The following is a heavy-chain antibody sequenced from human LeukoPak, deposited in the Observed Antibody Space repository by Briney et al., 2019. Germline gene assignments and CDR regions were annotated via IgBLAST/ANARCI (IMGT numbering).Heavy chain of an antibody. V-gene: IGHV3-49*04. CDR2: IRSKAYGGTT. J-gene: IGHJ4*02. CDR1: GFTFGDYA. D-gene: IGHD3-22*01. CDR3: TRANYYDSSGEYYFDY. Sequence: PGGSLRLSCTASGFTFGDYAMSWVRQAPGKGLEWAGLIRSKAYGGTTEYAASMKGRFTISRDDSKSIAYLQMNSLKTGDTAVYYCTRANYYDSSGEYYFDYWGQGTLVTVSS.